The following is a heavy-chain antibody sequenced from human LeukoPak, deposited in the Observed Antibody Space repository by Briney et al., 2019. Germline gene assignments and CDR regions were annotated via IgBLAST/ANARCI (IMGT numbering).Heavy chain of an antibody. CDR3: AKDLGLSVGSTPFDY. D-gene: IGHD1-26*01. J-gene: IGHJ4*02. Sequence: GGSLRLACAASGFSFSTYTMSWVRQAPGKGLEWVSSIYGSGVSTFYADSVQGRFTISRDNFQNTLSLQMNNLRADDTAIYYCAKDLGLSVGSTPFDYWGQGTLVTASS. CDR1: GFSFSTYT. V-gene: IGHV3-23*01. CDR2: IYGSGVST.